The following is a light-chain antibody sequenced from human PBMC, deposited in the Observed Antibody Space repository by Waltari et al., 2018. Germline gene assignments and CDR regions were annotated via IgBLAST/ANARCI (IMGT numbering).Light chain of an antibody. CDR1: QSVSSY. Sequence: EIVLTQSPVTLSLSPGERATLSCRASQSVSSYLAWYQQKPGQAPRLLIYDASKRATDIPARFSGSGSGTDFILTISSLEPEDFAVYYCQQRSNWPPRVTFGPGTKVDIK. V-gene: IGKV3-11*01. CDR2: DAS. J-gene: IGKJ3*01. CDR3: QQRSNWPPRVT.